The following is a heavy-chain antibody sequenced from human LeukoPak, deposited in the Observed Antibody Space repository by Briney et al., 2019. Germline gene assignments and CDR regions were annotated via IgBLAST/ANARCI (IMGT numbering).Heavy chain of an antibody. CDR1: GGSISSYY. V-gene: IGHV4-4*07. CDR3: AKEDRYYYGMDV. J-gene: IGHJ6*02. Sequence: SETLSLTCTVSGGSISSYYWSWIRQPAGKGLEWIGRIYTSGSTNYNPSLRSRVTISVDTSKNHFSVRLSSVTAADTAVYYCAKEDRYYYGMDVWGQGTTVTVSS. CDR2: IYTSGST.